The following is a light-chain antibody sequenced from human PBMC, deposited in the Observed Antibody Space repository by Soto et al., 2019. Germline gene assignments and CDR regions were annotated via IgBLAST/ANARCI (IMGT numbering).Light chain of an antibody. J-gene: IGKJ4*01. CDR2: GAS. V-gene: IGKV3-15*01. CDR3: QQYNNWPLT. Sequence: VMPQSPATLSVSPGERATLSCRASQSVSSNLAWYQQKPGQAPRLLIYGASTRATGIPARFSGSGPGTEFTLTISSLQSEDCAVDYCQQYNNWPLTFGGGTKV. CDR1: QSVSSN.